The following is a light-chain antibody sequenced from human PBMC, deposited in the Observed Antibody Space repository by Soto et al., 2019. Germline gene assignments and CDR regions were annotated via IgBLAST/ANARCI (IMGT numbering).Light chain of an antibody. CDR2: GVS. J-gene: IGKJ4*01. Sequence: EIVMTQSPVTLSASPGERVTLSCRTNKSISSNLAWYQQKRGQAPRLLIPGVSTRASGVPDRFSGSGSVADFTLTISSLQSEDFAVYYCQQYDNWPLTFGGGTKVDIK. V-gene: IGKV3-15*01. CDR3: QQYDNWPLT. CDR1: KSISSN.